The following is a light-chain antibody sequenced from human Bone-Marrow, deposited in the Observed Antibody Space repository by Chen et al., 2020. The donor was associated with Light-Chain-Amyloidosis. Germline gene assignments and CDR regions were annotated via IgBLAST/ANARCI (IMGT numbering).Light chain of an antibody. V-gene: IGLV3-25*03. CDR2: SDT. CDR1: DLPTKY. J-gene: IGLJ2*01. Sequence: SYELPQPPSVSVSPGQTARITCSGDDLPTKYAYWYQQKPGQAPVLVIHSDTERPSGISERFSGSSSGTTAPLTISGVQAEDEADYHCQSADSSGTYEVIFGGGTKLTVL. CDR3: QSADSSGTYEVI.